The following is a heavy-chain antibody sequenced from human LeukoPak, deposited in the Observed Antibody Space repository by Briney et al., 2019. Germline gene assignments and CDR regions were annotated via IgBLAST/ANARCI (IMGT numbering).Heavy chain of an antibody. CDR1: GYTFTDYY. V-gene: IGHV1-2*06. CDR2: ISHSRVS. J-gene: IGHJ4*02. CDR3: ARDSEVIHGDFGAFDY. D-gene: IGHD4-17*01. Sequence: ASVKVSCKASGYTFTDYYLHWVRQAPGQGLQWMGRISHSRVSDYAQKFQGRVTMTRDTSTGTVYMELSWLRSDDTAVYYCARDSEVIHGDFGAFDYWGQGTLVTVSS.